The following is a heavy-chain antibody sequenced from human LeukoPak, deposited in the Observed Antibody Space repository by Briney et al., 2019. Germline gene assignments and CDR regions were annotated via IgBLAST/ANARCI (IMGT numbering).Heavy chain of an antibody. D-gene: IGHD3-22*01. CDR3: ARVLNYSDSSGSHYEDH. J-gene: IGHJ4*02. CDR1: GYTFTSYY. V-gene: IGHV1-46*01. Sequence: ASVKVSCKASGYTFTSYYMHWVRQAPGQGLEWMGIINPSGGSTSYAQKFQGRVTMTRDTSASTAYMELSSLRSEDMAVYYCARVLNYSDSSGSHYEDHWGQGTLVIVSS. CDR2: INPSGGST.